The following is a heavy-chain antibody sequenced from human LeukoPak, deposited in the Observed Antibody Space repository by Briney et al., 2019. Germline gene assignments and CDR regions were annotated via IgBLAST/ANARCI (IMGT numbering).Heavy chain of an antibody. CDR2: INHSGST. Sequence: SETLSLTCAVYGGSFSGYYWSWIRQPPGKGLEWIGEINHSGSTSYNPSLKSRVTISVDTSKNQFSLKLSSVTAADTAVYYCARIPRITMLRGVTDWGQGTLVTVSS. CDR1: GGSFSGYY. D-gene: IGHD3-10*01. J-gene: IGHJ4*02. CDR3: ARIPRITMLRGVTD. V-gene: IGHV4-34*01.